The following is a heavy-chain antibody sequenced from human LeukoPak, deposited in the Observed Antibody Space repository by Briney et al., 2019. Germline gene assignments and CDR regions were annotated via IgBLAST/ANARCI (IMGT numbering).Heavy chain of an antibody. CDR2: IIPIFGIA. CDR3: ARNAVPDRPFSGMDV. CDR1: GGTFSSYA. Sequence: SVKVSCKASGGTFSSYAISWVRQAPGQGLEWMGRIIPIFGIANYAQKFQGRVTITADKSTSTAYMELSSLRSEDTAVYYCARNAVPDRPFSGMDVWGKGTTVTVSS. V-gene: IGHV1-69*04. D-gene: IGHD2-2*01. J-gene: IGHJ6*04.